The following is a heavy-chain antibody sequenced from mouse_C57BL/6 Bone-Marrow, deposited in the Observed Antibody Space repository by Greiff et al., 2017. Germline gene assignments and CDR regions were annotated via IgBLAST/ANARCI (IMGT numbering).Heavy chain of an antibody. V-gene: IGHV1-64*01. D-gene: IGHD1-1*01. CDR2: IHPHSGST. CDR1: GYTFTSYW. CDR3: TRRNYEAWFAY. J-gene: IGHJ3*01. Sequence: VQLQQSGAELVKPGASVKLSCKASGYTFTSYWMHWVQQRPGQGLEWIGMIHPHSGSTNYNEKFKSKATLTVDKSSSTAYMQLSSLSSEDYAVYYCTRRNYEAWFAYWGQGTLVTVSA.